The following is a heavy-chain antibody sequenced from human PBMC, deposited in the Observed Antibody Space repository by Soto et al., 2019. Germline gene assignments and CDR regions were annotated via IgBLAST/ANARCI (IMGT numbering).Heavy chain of an antibody. CDR2: IIPIFGTA. J-gene: IGHJ5*02. V-gene: IGHV1-69*06. D-gene: IGHD4-17*01. CDR1: GVTFSSYA. CDR3: ARADYGEEDGWFDP. Sequence: QVPLVQSGAEVKKPGSSVKVSCKASGVTFSSYAISWVRQAPGQGLECMGGIIPIFGTANYAQKFQGRVTITADKSTSTAYMELSSLRSEDTAVYYCARADYGEEDGWFDPWGQGTLVTVSS.